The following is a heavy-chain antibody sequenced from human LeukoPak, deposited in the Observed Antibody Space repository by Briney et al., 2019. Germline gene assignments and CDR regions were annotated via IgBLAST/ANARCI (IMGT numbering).Heavy chain of an antibody. CDR1: GGSISSSSYY. CDR2: IYYSGST. Sequence: PSETLSLTCTVSGGSISSSSYYWGWIRQPPGKGLEWIGSIYYSGSTYYNPSLKSRVTISVDTSKNQFSLKLSSVTAADTAVYYCAREIRSREYQLLTTAAYYYYMDVWGKGTTVTISS. J-gene: IGHJ6*03. V-gene: IGHV4-39*07. D-gene: IGHD2-2*01. CDR3: AREIRSREYQLLTTAAYYYYMDV.